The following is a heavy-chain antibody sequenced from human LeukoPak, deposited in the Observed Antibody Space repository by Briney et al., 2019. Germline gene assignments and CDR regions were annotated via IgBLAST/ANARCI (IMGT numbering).Heavy chain of an antibody. D-gene: IGHD3-16*01. CDR3: ARDRRIMITFGGVIDGMDV. V-gene: IGHV1-18*01. Sequence: EASVKVSCKASGYTFTSYGISWVRQAPGQGLEWMGWISAYNGNTNYAQKLQGRVTMTTDTSTSTAYMELSSLRSEDTAVYYCARDRRIMITFGGVIDGMDVWGQGTTVTVSS. J-gene: IGHJ6*02. CDR1: GYTFTSYG. CDR2: ISAYNGNT.